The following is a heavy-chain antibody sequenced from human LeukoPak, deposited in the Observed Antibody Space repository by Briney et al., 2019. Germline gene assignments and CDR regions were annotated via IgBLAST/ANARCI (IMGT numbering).Heavy chain of an antibody. CDR2: ISGSGGST. J-gene: IGHJ4*02. Sequence: TGGSLRLSCAASGFTFSSYAMSRVRQAPGKGQEWVSAISGSGGSTYYADSVKGRFTISRDNSKNTLYLQMNSLRAEDTAVYYCARERFGELYVDYWGQGTLVTVSS. D-gene: IGHD3-10*01. CDR1: GFTFSSYA. V-gene: IGHV3-23*01. CDR3: ARERFGELYVDY.